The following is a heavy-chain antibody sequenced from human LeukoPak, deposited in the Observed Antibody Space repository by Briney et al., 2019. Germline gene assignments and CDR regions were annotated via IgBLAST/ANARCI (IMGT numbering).Heavy chain of an antibody. CDR1: GYTFTSYG. V-gene: IGHV1-18*01. Sequence: ASVKVSCKASGYTFTSYGISWVRQAPGQGLEWMGWISAYNGNTNYAQKLQGRVTMTTDTSTSTAYMELRSLTSDDTAVYYCARDSGERGSGSYLIAYWGQGTLVTVSS. CDR3: ARDSGERGSGSYLIAY. D-gene: IGHD3-10*01. J-gene: IGHJ4*02. CDR2: ISAYNGNT.